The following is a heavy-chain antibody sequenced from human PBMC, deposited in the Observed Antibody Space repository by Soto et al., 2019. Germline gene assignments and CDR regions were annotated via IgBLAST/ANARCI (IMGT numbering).Heavy chain of an antibody. Sequence: GASVKVSCKASGYTFTSYAMHWVRQAPGQRLEWMGWFNAGNGNTKYSQKFQGRVTITRDTSASTAYMELSSLRSEDTAVYYCARARPLIVGATYDPWGEGTLVTVSS. J-gene: IGHJ5*02. V-gene: IGHV1-3*01. CDR2: FNAGNGNT. CDR1: GYTFTSYA. D-gene: IGHD1-26*01. CDR3: ARARPLIVGATYDP.